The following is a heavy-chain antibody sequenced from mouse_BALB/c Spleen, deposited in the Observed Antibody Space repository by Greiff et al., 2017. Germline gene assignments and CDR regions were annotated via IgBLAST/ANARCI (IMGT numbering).Heavy chain of an antibody. J-gene: IGHJ2*01. CDR2: IDPANGNT. D-gene: IGHD3-3*01. CDR1: GFNIKDTY. CDR3: ARSEGREYFDY. V-gene: IGHV14-3*02. Sequence: VQLQQSGAELVKPGASVKLSCTASGFNIKDTYMHWVKQRPEQGLEWIGRIDPANGNTKYDPKFQGKATITADTSSNTAYLQLSSLTSEDTAVYYCARSEGREYFDYWGQGTTLTVSS.